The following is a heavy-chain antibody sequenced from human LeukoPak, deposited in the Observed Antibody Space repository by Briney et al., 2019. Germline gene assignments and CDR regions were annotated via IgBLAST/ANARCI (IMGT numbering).Heavy chain of an antibody. Sequence: PGGSLRLSCAASGFTFDNYAMTWVRQAPGKGLVWVSRINSDGSSTNYADSVKGRFTISRDNAKNTLYLQMNSLRAEDTAVYYCARDYDFWSGYPSYFDYWGQGTLVTVSS. D-gene: IGHD3-3*01. CDR1: GFTFDNYA. CDR3: ARDYDFWSGYPSYFDY. CDR2: INSDGSST. J-gene: IGHJ4*02. V-gene: IGHV3-74*01.